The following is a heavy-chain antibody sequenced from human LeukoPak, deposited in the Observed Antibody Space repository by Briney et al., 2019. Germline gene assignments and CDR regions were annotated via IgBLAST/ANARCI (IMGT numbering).Heavy chain of an antibody. D-gene: IGHD3-22*01. CDR3: ARAKMSYYDSSGYYNPAVWFDP. J-gene: IGHJ5*02. CDR1: GYTFTGYY. V-gene: IGHV1-2*02. Sequence: GASVKVSCKASGYTFTGYYMHWVRQAPGQGLEWMGWINPNSGGTNYAQKFQGRVTMTRDTSISTAYMELSRLRSGDTAVYYCARAKMSYYDSSGYYNPAVWFDPWGQGTLVTVSS. CDR2: INPNSGGT.